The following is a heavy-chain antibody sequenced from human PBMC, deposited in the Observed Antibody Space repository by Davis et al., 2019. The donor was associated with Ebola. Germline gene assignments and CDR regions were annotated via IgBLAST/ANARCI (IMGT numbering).Heavy chain of an antibody. V-gene: IGHV5-51*01. CDR2: IYPGDSDT. J-gene: IGHJ4*02. CDR1: GYSFTSYW. D-gene: IGHD3-10*01. Sequence: PGGSLRLSCKGSGYSFTSYWIGWVRQMPGKGLEWMGIIYPGDSDTRYSPSFQGQVTISADKSISTAYLQWSSLKASDTAMYYCARRVAVIGAFDYWGQGTLVTVSS. CDR3: ARRVAVIGAFDY.